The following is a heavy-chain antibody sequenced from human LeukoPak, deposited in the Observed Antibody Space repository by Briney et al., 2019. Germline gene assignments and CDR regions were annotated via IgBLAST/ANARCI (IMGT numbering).Heavy chain of an antibody. J-gene: IGHJ4*02. CDR3: ARGKEAGKPKTFDY. CDR2: IKEDGSDK. D-gene: IGHD6-19*01. CDR1: GFTFSSYW. V-gene: IGHV3-7*01. Sequence: GGSLRLSCAASGFTFSSYWMSWVRQSPGKGLEWVANIKEDGSDKNYVDSVKGRFTISRDNAKNSLYLQMNSLRAEDTAVYYCARGKEAGKPKTFDYWGQGTLVTVSS.